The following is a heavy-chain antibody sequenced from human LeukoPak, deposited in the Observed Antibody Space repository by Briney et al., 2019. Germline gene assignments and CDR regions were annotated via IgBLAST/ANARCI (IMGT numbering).Heavy chain of an antibody. D-gene: IGHD1-26*01. CDR2: TYYRGST. Sequence: SQTLSLTCTVSGASLTSGGYYWGWIRQHPGKGLEWIGYTYYRGSTYYTPSLKSRVTISVDTSKNQFSLKLSSVTAADTAVYYCARDILNSGRYWDHDAFDIWGQGTMVTVSS. J-gene: IGHJ3*02. V-gene: IGHV4-31*03. CDR3: ARDILNSGRYWDHDAFDI. CDR1: GASLTSGGYY.